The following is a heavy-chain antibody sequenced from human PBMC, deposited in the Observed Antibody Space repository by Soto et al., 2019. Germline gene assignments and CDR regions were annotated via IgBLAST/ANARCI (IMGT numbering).Heavy chain of an antibody. Sequence: GGSLRLSCAASGFTFSSYGMHWVRQAPGKGLEWVAVIWYDGSNKYYADSVKGRFTISRDNSKNTLYLQMNSLRAEDTAVYYCAREVRSSSSFHYYYYMDVWGKGTTVTVSS. CDR2: IWYDGSNK. J-gene: IGHJ6*03. CDR1: GFTFSSYG. V-gene: IGHV3-33*01. D-gene: IGHD6-6*01. CDR3: AREVRSSSSFHYYYYMDV.